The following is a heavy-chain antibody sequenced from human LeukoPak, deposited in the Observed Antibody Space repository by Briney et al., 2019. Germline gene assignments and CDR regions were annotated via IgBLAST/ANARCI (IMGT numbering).Heavy chain of an antibody. D-gene: IGHD6-19*01. J-gene: IGHJ3*02. CDR2: IHHDGRI. V-gene: IGHV4/OR15-8*01. Sequence: SETLSLTCDVSGGSIDSTNWWNWVRQPPGKGLEWIGEIHHDGRINYNPSLKSRVTLSVDKSKNQFSLRLNSVTAADTAVYYCARLCGGSAFDIWGQGTMVTVSS. CDR1: GGSIDSTNW. CDR3: ARLCGGSAFDI.